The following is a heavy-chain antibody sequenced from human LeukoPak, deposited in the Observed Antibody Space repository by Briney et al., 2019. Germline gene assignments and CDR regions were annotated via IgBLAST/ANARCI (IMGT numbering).Heavy chain of an antibody. CDR2: ISGSGGST. J-gene: IGHJ5*02. D-gene: IGHD1-26*01. CDR3: ARSIVGATPFDP. V-gene: IGHV3-23*01. Sequence: HPGGSLRLSCAASGFTFSSYAMSWVRQAPGKGLEWVSAISGSGGSTYYADSVKGRFTISRDNSKNALYLQMNSLRAEDTAVYYCARSIVGATPFDPWGQGTLVTVSS. CDR1: GFTFSSYA.